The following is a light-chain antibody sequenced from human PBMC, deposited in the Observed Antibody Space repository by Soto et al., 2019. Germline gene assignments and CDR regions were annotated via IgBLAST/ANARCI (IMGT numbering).Light chain of an antibody. J-gene: IGKJ5*01. CDR3: QQYSDWPPIT. CDR2: DAS. V-gene: IGKV3-15*01. CDR1: QSVSIN. Sequence: EIVMTQSPATLSVSPGERATLSCRASQSVSINLAWYQQKPGQAPRLLIYDASTRATGIPVRFSGSGSGTEFTLTISSLQSEDFAVYYCQQYSDWPPITFGQGTRLEIK.